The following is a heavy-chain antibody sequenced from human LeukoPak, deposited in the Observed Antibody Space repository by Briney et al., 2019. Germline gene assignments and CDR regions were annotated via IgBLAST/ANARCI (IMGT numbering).Heavy chain of an antibody. Sequence: SETLSLTCTVSGGSISILYWSWIRQPPGKGLEWIGDIYYSGTTNYSPSLKSRVTISLDTSKNQFSLRLSSVTAADTAVYYCARIDAVAATPTSFDYWGQGTLVTVSS. J-gene: IGHJ4*02. CDR1: GGSISILY. CDR3: ARIDAVAATPTSFDY. V-gene: IGHV4-59*01. D-gene: IGHD6-19*01. CDR2: IYYSGTT.